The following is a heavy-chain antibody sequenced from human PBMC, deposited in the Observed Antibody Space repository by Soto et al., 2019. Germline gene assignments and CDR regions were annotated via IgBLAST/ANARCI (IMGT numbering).Heavy chain of an antibody. CDR1: GGSISSGGYY. D-gene: IGHD1-20*01. CDR3: ARDWYNWNPGRFDP. CDR2: IYYSGST. Sequence: SETLSLTCTVSGGSISSGGYYWSWIRQHPGKGLEWIGYIYYSGSTYYNPSLKSRVTISVDTSKNQFSLKLSSVTAADTAVYYCARDWYNWNPGRFDPWGQGTLVTVSS. V-gene: IGHV4-31*03. J-gene: IGHJ5*02.